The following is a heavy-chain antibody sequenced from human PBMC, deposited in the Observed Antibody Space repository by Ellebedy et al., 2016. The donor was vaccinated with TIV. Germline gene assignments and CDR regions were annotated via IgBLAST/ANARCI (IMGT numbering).Heavy chain of an antibody. D-gene: IGHD3-22*01. Sequence: LRLSCAASGFTFSSYAMSWIRQPPGKGLEWIGYIYHSGSTYYNPSLKSRVTISVDRSKNQFSLKLSSVTAADTAVYYCARSSGYYYFPDYWGQGTLVTVSS. CDR3: ARSSGYYYFPDY. J-gene: IGHJ4*02. CDR1: GFTFSSYA. CDR2: IYHSGST. V-gene: IGHV4-30-2*01.